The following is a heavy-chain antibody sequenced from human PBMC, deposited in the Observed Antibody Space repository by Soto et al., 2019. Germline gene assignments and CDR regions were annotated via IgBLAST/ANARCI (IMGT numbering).Heavy chain of an antibody. CDR1: GFTFSSYG. D-gene: IGHD2-15*01. CDR3: AKDGRYCSGGSCPGSFYYGMDV. CDR2: IWYDGSNK. Sequence: QVQLVESGGGVVQPGRSLRLSCAASGFTFSSYGMHWVRQAPGKGLEWVAVIWYDGSNKYYADSVKGRFTISRDNSKNTLYLQMNSLRAEDTAVYYCAKDGRYCSGGSCPGSFYYGMDVWGQGTTVTVSS. J-gene: IGHJ6*02. V-gene: IGHV3-33*06.